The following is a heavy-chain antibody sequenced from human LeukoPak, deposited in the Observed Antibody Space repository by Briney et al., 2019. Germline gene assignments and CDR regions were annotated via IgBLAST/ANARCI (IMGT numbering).Heavy chain of an antibody. CDR1: GFTVSSNY. V-gene: IGHV3-53*01. J-gene: IGHJ4*02. D-gene: IGHD3-22*01. Sequence: GGSLRLSCAASGFTVSSNYMSWVRQAPGKGLEWVSVIYSGGSTYYADSVKGRFTISRDNSKNTLYLQMNSLRAEDTAVYYCAKRHYYDSSGYYYGHFDYWGQGTLVTVSS. CDR3: AKRHYYDSSGYYYGHFDY. CDR2: IYSGGST.